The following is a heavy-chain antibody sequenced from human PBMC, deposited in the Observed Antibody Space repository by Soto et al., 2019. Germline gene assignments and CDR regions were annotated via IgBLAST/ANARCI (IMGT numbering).Heavy chain of an antibody. Sequence: QVQLVQSGAEVKKPGSSVKVSCKASGGTFSSYTISWVRQAPGQGLEWMGRIIPILGIANYAQKFQGRVTITADKSTSTAYMELSRLRSEDTVVDYGAREDSQGYSSSWYVRWFVPWGQGTLVTVSS. CDR1: GGTFSSYT. D-gene: IGHD6-13*01. CDR3: AREDSQGYSSSWYVRWFVP. V-gene: IGHV1-69*08. J-gene: IGHJ5*02. CDR2: IIPILGIA.